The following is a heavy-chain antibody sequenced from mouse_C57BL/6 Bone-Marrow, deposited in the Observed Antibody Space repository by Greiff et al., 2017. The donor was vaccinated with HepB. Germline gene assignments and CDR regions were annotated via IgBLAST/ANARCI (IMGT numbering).Heavy chain of an antibody. CDR3: ARVTLSSSTGYWYFDV. J-gene: IGHJ1*03. D-gene: IGHD1-1*01. CDR1: GYSITSGYD. CDR2: ISYSGST. Sequence: EVQGVESGPGMVKPSQSLSLTCTVTGYSITSGYDWHWIRHFPGNKLEWMGYISYSGSTNYNPSLKSRISITHDTSKNHFFLKLNSVTTEDTATYYCARVTLSSSTGYWYFDVWGTGTTVTVSS. V-gene: IGHV3-1*01.